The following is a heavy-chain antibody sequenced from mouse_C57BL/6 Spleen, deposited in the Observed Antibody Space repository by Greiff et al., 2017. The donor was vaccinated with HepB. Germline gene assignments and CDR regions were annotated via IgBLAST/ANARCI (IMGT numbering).Heavy chain of an antibody. CDR1: GFTFSDYY. CDR2: INYDGSST. J-gene: IGHJ4*01. Sequence: EVQVVESAGGLVQPGSSLKLSCTASGFTFSDYYMAWVRQVPEKGLEWVANINYDGSSTYYLDSLKSRFIISRDNAKNILYLQMSSLKSEDTATYYCARVDHSSGYPSYAMDYWGQGTSVTVSS. D-gene: IGHD3-2*02. V-gene: IGHV5-16*01. CDR3: ARVDHSSGYPSYAMDY.